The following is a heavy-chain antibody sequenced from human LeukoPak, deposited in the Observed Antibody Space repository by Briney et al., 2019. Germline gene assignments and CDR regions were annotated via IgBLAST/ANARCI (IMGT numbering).Heavy chain of an antibody. D-gene: IGHD3-3*01. J-gene: IGHJ6*02. CDR3: ARTIRHGMDV. V-gene: IGHV4-34*01. Sequence: SETLSLTCAVYGGSFSGYYWSWIRQPPGKGLEWIGEINHSGSTNYNPSLKSRVTISVDTSKNQFSLKLSSVTAADTAVYYCARTIRHGMDVWGQGTTVTVSS. CDR1: GGSFSGYY. CDR2: INHSGST.